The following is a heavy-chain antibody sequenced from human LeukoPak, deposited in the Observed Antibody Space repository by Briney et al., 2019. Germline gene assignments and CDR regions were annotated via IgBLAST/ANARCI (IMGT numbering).Heavy chain of an antibody. CDR1: GFTFSSYS. V-gene: IGHV3-21*01. D-gene: IGHD6-6*01. J-gene: IGHJ4*02. CDR3: AREYSSYGEYYFDY. Sequence: GGSLRFSCAASGFTFSSYSMNWVRQAPGKGLEWVSSISSSSSYIYYADSVKGRFTISRDNAKNSLYLQMNSLRAEDTAVYYCAREYSSYGEYYFDYWGQGTLVTVSS. CDR2: ISSSSSYI.